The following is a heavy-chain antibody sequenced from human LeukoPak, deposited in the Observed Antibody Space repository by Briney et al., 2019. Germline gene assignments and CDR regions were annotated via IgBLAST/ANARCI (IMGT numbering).Heavy chain of an antibody. V-gene: IGHV6-1*01. CDR3: ARGVYCSSTSCYTDYGMDV. CDR1: GDSVSSNSAA. D-gene: IGHD2-2*02. CDR2: TYYRSKWYN. Sequence: SQTLSLTCALSGDSVSSNSAAWNWIRQSPSRGLEWLGRTYYRSKWYNDYAVSAKSRITINPDTSKNQFSLQLNSVTPEDTAVYYCARGVYCSSTSCYTDYGMDVWGQGTTVTVSS. J-gene: IGHJ6*02.